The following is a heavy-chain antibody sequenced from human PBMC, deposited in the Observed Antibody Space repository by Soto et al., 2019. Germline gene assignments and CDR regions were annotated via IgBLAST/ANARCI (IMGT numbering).Heavy chain of an antibody. CDR2: IYYSGST. CDR1: GGSISSYY. Sequence: SETLSLTCTVSGGSISSYYWSWIRQPPGKGLEWIGYIYYSGSTNYNPSLKSRVTISVDTSKNQFSLKLSSVTAADTAVYYCARQGGYYDFLLSGEVYYYYYMDVWGKGTTVTVSS. CDR3: ARQGGYYDFLLSGEVYYYYYMDV. V-gene: IGHV4-59*08. D-gene: IGHD3-3*01. J-gene: IGHJ6*03.